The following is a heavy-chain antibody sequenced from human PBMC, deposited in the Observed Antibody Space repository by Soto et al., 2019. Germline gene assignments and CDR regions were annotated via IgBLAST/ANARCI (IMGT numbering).Heavy chain of an antibody. Sequence: EVQLVESGGGLVKPGGSPRLSCAASGFTFSSYSMNWVRQAPGKGLEWVSSISSSSSYIYYADSVKGRFTIPRDNAKNSLYLQMNSLRAEDTAVYYCARELNVPPSSTWGQGTLVTVSS. D-gene: IGHD6-13*01. CDR3: ARELNVPPSST. CDR1: GFTFSSYS. J-gene: IGHJ5*02. CDR2: ISSSSSYI. V-gene: IGHV3-21*01.